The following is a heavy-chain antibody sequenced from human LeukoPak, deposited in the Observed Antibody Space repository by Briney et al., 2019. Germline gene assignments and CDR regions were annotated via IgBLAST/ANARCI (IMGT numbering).Heavy chain of an antibody. V-gene: IGHV4-34*01. CDR1: GGSFSGYY. D-gene: IGHD3-10*01. J-gene: IGHJ4*02. CDR2: INHSGST. CDR3: ARGRQPPLAYYYGSGSYYAFDY. Sequence: SETLSLTCAVYGGSFSGYYWSWIRQPPGKGLEWIGEINHSGSTNYNPSLKSRVTISVDTSKNQFSLKLSSVTAADTAVYYCARGRQPPLAYYYGSGSYYAFDYWGQGTLVTVSS.